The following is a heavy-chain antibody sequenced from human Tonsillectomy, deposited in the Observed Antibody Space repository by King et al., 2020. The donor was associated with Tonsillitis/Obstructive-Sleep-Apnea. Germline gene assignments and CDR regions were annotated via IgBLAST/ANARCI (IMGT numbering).Heavy chain of an antibody. Sequence: VQLVESGGGLVKPGGSLRLSCAASGFTFSNAWMNWVRQAPGKGLEWVGRIKSKTDGGTTDYAAPVKGRFTISRDDSKNTLYLQMNSLKTEDTAVYYCTTEIVVVVAATPEGMDVWGQGTTVTVSS. CDR1: GFTFSNAW. J-gene: IGHJ6*02. CDR2: IKSKTDGGTT. D-gene: IGHD2-15*01. V-gene: IGHV3-15*07. CDR3: TTEIVVVVAATPEGMDV.